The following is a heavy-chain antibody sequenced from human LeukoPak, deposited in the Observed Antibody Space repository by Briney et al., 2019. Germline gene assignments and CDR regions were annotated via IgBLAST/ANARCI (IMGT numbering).Heavy chain of an antibody. CDR2: INPNSGGT. V-gene: IGHV1-2*02. D-gene: IGHD6-13*01. J-gene: IGHJ4*02. CDR3: ARVGSGALKQLYFDY. Sequence: ASVKVSCKASGYTFTGYYMHWVRQAPGQGLEWMGWINPNSGGTNYAQKFQGRVTMTRDTSISTAYMELSRLRSDDTAVYYCARVGSGALKQLYFDYWGQGTLVTVSS. CDR1: GYTFTGYY.